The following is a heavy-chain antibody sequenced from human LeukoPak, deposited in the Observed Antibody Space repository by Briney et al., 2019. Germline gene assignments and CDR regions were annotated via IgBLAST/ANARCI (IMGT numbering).Heavy chain of an antibody. CDR1: GFTFSSYS. Sequence: PGGSLRLSCVASGFTFSSYSMNWVRQAPGKGLEWVSSITSSSSYIYYADSLKGRFTISRDDAKNSLYLQMNSLTAEDTAVYYRARGGDYGGYDSYCDSWGQGTLVTVSS. CDR3: ARGGDYGGYDSYCDS. D-gene: IGHD5-12*01. J-gene: IGHJ4*02. V-gene: IGHV3-21*06. CDR2: ITSSSSYI.